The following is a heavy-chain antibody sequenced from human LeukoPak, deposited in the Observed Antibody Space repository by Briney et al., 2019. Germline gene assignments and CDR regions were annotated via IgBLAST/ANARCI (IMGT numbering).Heavy chain of an antibody. CDR1: GYTFTGYY. J-gene: IGHJ4*02. Sequence: ASVKVSCKASGYTFTGYYMHWVRQAPGQGLEWMGWINPNSGGTNYAQKFQGRVTMTRDTSISTAYMELSRLRSDDTAVYYCARDRGSSWYPNYFDYWGQGILVTVSS. CDR2: INPNSGGT. V-gene: IGHV1-2*02. CDR3: ARDRGSSWYPNYFDY. D-gene: IGHD6-13*01.